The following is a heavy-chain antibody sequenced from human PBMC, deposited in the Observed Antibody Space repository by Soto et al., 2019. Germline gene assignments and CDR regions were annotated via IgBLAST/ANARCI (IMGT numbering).Heavy chain of an antibody. CDR3: ASEVRILRRGLSFDI. CDR1: GYTFTKYG. J-gene: IGHJ3*02. V-gene: IGHV1-18*01. D-gene: IGHD3-3*01. Sequence: GASVKASCKTSGYTFTKYGVNWVRQAPGQGLQWMGRINPNNGNTDYAQTLQGRLTITTDTSTSSAYMELGSLRSNDTAVYYCASEVRILRRGLSFDIWGQGTMVTVSS. CDR2: INPNNGNT.